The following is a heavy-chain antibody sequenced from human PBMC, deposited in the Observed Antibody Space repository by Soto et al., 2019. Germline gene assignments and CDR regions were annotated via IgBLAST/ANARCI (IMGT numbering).Heavy chain of an antibody. CDR1: GFTFGSYA. V-gene: IGHV3-23*01. J-gene: IGHJ6*03. CDR3: AKALRPSVNFFYYMDV. D-gene: IGHD3-16*01. Sequence: EVQLLESGGGLVQTGGSLRLSCVVSGFTFGSYAMSWVRQAPEKGPEWVAILGGNGFTTYYAVSVKGRFTISGDKSKSTLFLQMNSLRADDKGVYYCAKALRPSVNFFYYMDVWGRGTSVTVSS. CDR2: LGGNGFTT.